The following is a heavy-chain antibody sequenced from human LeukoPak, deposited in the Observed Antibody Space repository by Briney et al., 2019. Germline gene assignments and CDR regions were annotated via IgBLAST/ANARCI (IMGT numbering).Heavy chain of an antibody. CDR3: ARELHSSGWH. CDR2: ISSSSSAI. J-gene: IGHJ4*02. D-gene: IGHD6-19*01. CDR1: GFTFGSYS. Sequence: PGGSLRLSCAASGFTFGSYSMNRVRQAPGKGLEWVSYISSSSSAIYYADSVKGRFTISRDNAKNSLYLQMNSLRAEDTAVYYCARELHSSGWHWGQGTLVTVSS. V-gene: IGHV3-48*01.